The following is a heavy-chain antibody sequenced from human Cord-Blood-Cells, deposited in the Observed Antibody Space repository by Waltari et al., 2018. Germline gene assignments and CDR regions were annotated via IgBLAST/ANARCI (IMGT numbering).Heavy chain of an antibody. D-gene: IGHD1-26*01. CDR1: GGSFSGYY. Sequence: QVQLQQWGAGLLKPSETLSLTCAVYGGSFSGYYWSWIRQPPGKGLEWIGEINHSGSTNYNPSLKGRVTISVDTSKNQFSLKLSSVTAADTAVYYCARGRTGSQLDYWGQGTLVTVSS. J-gene: IGHJ4*02. CDR3: ARGRTGSQLDY. V-gene: IGHV4-34*01. CDR2: INHSGST.